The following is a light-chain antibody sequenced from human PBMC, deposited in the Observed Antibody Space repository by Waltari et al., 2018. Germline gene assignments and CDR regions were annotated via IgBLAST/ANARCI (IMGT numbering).Light chain of an antibody. CDR2: DAS. J-gene: IGKJ1*01. V-gene: IGKV3-11*01. CDR1: QSVGIS. Sequence: EIVFTPSPTHLFFFPGERAHLSCRASQSVGISLAWYQQKPGQAPRLLIYDASNRATGIPVRFSGSGSGTDFTLTISSLEPEDFAVYYCQQRSKWPLTFGQGTKVEIK. CDR3: QQRSKWPLT.